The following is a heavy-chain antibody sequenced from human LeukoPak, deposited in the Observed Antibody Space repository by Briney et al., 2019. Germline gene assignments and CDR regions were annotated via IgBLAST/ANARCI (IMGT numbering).Heavy chain of an antibody. J-gene: IGHJ5*02. CDR1: GFTFSSHS. V-gene: IGHV3-48*04. CDR2: ISRSSSTI. D-gene: IGHD6-13*01. CDR3: ARPTGMYNTNWSGNWLDP. Sequence: GGSLRLSCAASGFTFSSHSMNWVRQAPGKGLEWVSYISRSSSTIYYADSVKGRFTTSRDNAKNSLFLQMNSLRAEDTAVYYCARPTGMYNTNWSGNWLDPWGQGTLVTVSS.